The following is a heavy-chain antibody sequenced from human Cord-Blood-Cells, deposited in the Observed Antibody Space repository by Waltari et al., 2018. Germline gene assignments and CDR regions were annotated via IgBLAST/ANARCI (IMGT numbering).Heavy chain of an antibody. Sequence: QVQLVQSGAEVKKPGASVKVSCKASGYTFTGYYMHWVRQAPGQGLEWMGWINPNSGGTSYAQKFQGRVTMTRDTSISTAYMELSRLRSDDTAVYYCARAPLYGSCPDYWGQGTLVTVSS. CDR1: GYTFTGYY. CDR3: ARAPLYGSCPDY. D-gene: IGHD2-2*01. J-gene: IGHJ4*02. V-gene: IGHV1-2*02. CDR2: INPNSGGT.